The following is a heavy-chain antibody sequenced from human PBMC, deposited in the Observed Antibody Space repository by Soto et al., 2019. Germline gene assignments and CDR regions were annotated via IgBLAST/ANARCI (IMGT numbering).Heavy chain of an antibody. D-gene: IGHD3-3*01. V-gene: IGHV4-34*01. Sequence: PSETLSLTCAVYGGSVNGYYWNWIRQPPGKGLEWIGEINHTGGTHYNPSLKSRVTMSVDTSKNQFSLTLSSVTAADTAIYYCATRITVFGLLIPPFDPWGQVTQVTVSS. CDR1: GGSVNGYY. CDR3: ATRITVFGLLIPPFDP. CDR2: INHTGGT. J-gene: IGHJ5*02.